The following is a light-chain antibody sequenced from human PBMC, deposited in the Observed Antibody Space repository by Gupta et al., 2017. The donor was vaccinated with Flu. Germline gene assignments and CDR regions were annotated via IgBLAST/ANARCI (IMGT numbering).Light chain of an antibody. CDR3: CSYAGTYIYV. V-gene: IGLV2-11*01. CDR1: SSDVGDYNF. Sequence: SVTIYCTGSSSDVGDYNFVSWYQHHPGKVPKVMMYDVTNRPSGVPDRFSGSKSGNTASLTISGLQAEDEADYYCCSYAGTYIYVCGTGTKVTVL. CDR2: DVT. J-gene: IGLJ1*01.